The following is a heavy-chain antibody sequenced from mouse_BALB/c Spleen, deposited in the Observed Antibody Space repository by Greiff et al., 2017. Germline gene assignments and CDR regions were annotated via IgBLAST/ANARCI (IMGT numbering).Heavy chain of an antibody. CDR2: ISDGGSYT. J-gene: IGHJ4*01. CDR1: GFTFSDYY. V-gene: IGHV5-4*02. Sequence: DVKLVESGGGLVKPGGSLKLSCAASGFTFSDYYMYWVRQTPEKRLEWVATISDGGSYTYYPDSVKGRFTISRDNAKNNLYLQMSSLKSEDTAMYYCARDFSPYYDYEDAMDYWGQGTSVTVSS. D-gene: IGHD2-4*01. CDR3: ARDFSPYYDYEDAMDY.